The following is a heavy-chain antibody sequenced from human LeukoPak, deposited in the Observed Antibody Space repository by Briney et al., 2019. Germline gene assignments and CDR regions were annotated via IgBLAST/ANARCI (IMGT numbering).Heavy chain of an antibody. V-gene: IGHV3-30*18. CDR3: AKVDSAY. CDR1: GFTFSSYG. J-gene: IGHJ4*02. D-gene: IGHD3-9*01. Sequence: GGSLRLSCAASGFTFSSYGMHWVRRAPGKGLEWVAVISYDGSNKYYADSVKGRFTISRDNSKNTLYLQMNSLRAEDTAVYYCAKVDSAYWGQGTLVTVSS. CDR2: ISYDGSNK.